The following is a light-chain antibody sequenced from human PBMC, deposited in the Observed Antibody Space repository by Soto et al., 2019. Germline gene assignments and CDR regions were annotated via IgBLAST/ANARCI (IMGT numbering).Light chain of an antibody. V-gene: IGKV3-20*01. CDR1: ESVSTN. CDR2: GAF. CDR3: QQYGGSPLIT. Sequence: EIVMTQSPVTLSVSPGERVTLSCRASESVSTNLAWYQQKAGQAPRLLIYGAFSRATGIPDRFSGSGSGTDFSLTISRLEPEDFAVYYCQQYGGSPLITFGQGTRLEIK. J-gene: IGKJ5*01.